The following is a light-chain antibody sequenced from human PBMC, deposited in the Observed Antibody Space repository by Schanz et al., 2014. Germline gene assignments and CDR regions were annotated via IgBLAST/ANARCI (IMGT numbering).Light chain of an antibody. CDR1: QTVSSNY. Sequence: EIVLTQSPGALSLSPGDRATLSCRASQTVSSNYLAWYQQKPGQAPRLLIYAASFRATGISDRFIGSGSGTDFTLTITRLEPEDFAVFYCQQFIDVPWTFGQGTKVEVK. J-gene: IGKJ1*01. V-gene: IGKV3-20*01. CDR3: QQFIDVPWT. CDR2: AAS.